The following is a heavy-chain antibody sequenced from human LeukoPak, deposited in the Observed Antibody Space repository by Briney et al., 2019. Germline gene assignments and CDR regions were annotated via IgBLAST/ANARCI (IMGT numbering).Heavy chain of an antibody. Sequence: SETLSLTCTVSGGSVGSTSYYWGWIRQPPGRGLEWIGHIYYSGNTYYNPSLKSRVTISVDTSKNQFSLKLSSVTATDTAVYYCARRSTAVGAFDVWGQGTVVIVSS. V-gene: IGHV4-39*01. J-gene: IGHJ3*01. CDR2: IYYSGNT. CDR3: ARRSTAVGAFDV. CDR1: GGSVGSTSYY. D-gene: IGHD6-19*01.